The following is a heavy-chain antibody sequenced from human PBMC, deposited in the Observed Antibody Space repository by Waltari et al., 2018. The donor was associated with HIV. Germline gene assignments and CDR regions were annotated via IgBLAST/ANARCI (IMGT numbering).Heavy chain of an antibody. J-gene: IGHJ4*02. CDR3: ARRGDGFNQHARLDH. V-gene: IGHV4-39*01. CDR1: GGSIPRNEFS. CDR2: MYNSGTT. Sequence: QLHLQESGPGLAKPSEPLALTCTVAGGSIPRNEFSWAWIRQPPGKGLEWIGLMYNSGTTDYNPSLKSRVSMSRDTSKNRFSLRLHSVTAADTAIYYCARRGDGFNQHARLDHWGPGTLVTVSS. D-gene: IGHD2-2*01.